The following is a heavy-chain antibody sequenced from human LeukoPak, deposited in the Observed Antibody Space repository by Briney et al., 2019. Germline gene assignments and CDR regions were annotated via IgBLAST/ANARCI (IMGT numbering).Heavy chain of an antibody. J-gene: IGHJ4*02. V-gene: IGHV4-59*01. CDR1: GGSISNYY. D-gene: IGHD3-16*01. CDR2: IFYSGRT. Sequence: SETLSLTCTVSGGSISNYYWSWIRQPPGKGLEWIGYIFYSGRTNYNPSLKSQVTISVDTSKNQFSPKLASMTAADTAMYYCATLGGTTTWYLDYWGQGALVTVSS. CDR3: ATLGGTTTWYLDY.